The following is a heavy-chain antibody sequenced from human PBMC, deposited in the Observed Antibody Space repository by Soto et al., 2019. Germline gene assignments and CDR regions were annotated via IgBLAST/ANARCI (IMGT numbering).Heavy chain of an antibody. Sequence: QVQLQESGPGLVKPSETLSLTCTVSGVSISNNYWSWIRQPPGKGLELIGYIYDNGNTNYNPSIMSRVTMSVDTSRNQLSLKLTTVTAADTAVYYCTRANWYSEYWGQGTLGTVSS. CDR1: GVSISNNY. CDR3: TRANWYSEY. J-gene: IGHJ4*02. D-gene: IGHD7-27*01. V-gene: IGHV4-59*01. CDR2: IYDNGNT.